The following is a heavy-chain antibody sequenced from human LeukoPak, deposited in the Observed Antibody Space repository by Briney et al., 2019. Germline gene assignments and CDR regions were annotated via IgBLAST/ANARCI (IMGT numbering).Heavy chain of an antibody. CDR1: GGTFSTYA. D-gene: IGHD1-26*01. V-gene: IGHV1-69*13. Sequence: SVKVSCKASGGTFSTYAVSWVRQAPGQGLEWMGGIIPIFGKADYAQKFQDRVTITADESTSTAYMELRSLRSDDTAVYYCARAGGGSYVIFYYMDVWGKGTTVTVSS. J-gene: IGHJ6*03. CDR2: IIPIFGKA. CDR3: ARAGGGSYVIFYYMDV.